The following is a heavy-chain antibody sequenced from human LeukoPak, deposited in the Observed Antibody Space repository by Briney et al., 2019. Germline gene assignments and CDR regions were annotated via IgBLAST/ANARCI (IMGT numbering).Heavy chain of an antibody. J-gene: IGHJ6*04. CDR3: TTKVWSYYYYYGMDV. D-gene: IGHD3-3*01. Sequence: GGSLRLSCAASGFTFSNAWMSWVRQAPGKGLEWVGRKSKTDGGTTDYAAPVKGRFTISRDDSKNTLYLQMNSLKTEDTAVYYCTTKVWSYYYYYGMDVRGKGTTVTVSS. CDR1: GFTFSNAW. V-gene: IGHV3-15*01. CDR2: KSKTDGGTT.